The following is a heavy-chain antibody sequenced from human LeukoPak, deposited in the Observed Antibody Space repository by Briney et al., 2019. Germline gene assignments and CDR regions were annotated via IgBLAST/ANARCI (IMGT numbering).Heavy chain of an antibody. J-gene: IGHJ4*02. Sequence: GGSLRLSCAASGFTFSNYWMHWVRQAPGKGLVWVSRINSDGGSPSYADSVKGRFTISRDNAKNTLYLQMNSLRAEDTAVYYCARDLSIAARPDMYYFDYWGQGTLVTVSS. CDR2: INSDGGSP. D-gene: IGHD6-6*01. CDR3: ARDLSIAARPDMYYFDY. CDR1: GFTFSNYW. V-gene: IGHV3-74*01.